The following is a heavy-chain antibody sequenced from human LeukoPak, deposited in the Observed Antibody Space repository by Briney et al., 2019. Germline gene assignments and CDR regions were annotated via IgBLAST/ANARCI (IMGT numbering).Heavy chain of an antibody. CDR1: GFTFSNCA. CDR3: AKSCNSGNCYYNY. CDR2: ISGSGSST. J-gene: IGHJ4*02. Sequence: QTGGSLRLSCAASGFTFSNCAMSWVCQAPEKGLEWVSGISGSGSSTYYADSVKGRFTISRDNSENTLSLQMNSLRADDTAIYYCAKSCNSGNCYYNYWGQGTLVTVSS. D-gene: IGHD2/OR15-2a*01. V-gene: IGHV3-23*01.